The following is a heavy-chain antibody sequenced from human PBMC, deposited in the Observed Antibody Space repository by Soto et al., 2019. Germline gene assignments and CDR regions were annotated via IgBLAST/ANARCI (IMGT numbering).Heavy chain of an antibody. J-gene: IGHJ5*02. V-gene: IGHV3-21*01. CDR2: ISSSSSYI. Sequence: GGSLRLSCAASGFTFSSYSMNWVRQAPGKGLEWVSSISSSSSYIYYADSVKGRFTISRDNAKNSLYLQMNSLRAEDTAVYYCARELQLTGTTNNWFDPWGQGTLVTVSS. CDR3: ARELQLTGTTNNWFDP. CDR1: GFTFSSYS. D-gene: IGHD1-7*01.